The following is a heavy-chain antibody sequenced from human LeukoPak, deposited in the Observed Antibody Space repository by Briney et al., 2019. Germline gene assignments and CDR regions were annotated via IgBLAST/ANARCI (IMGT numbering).Heavy chain of an antibody. CDR2: VYHSGST. D-gene: IGHD4-23*01. CDR3: LYGGNSGDWVY. Sequence: PSETLSLTCGVSGGSISSTNWWSWVRQPPGKGLEWIGEVYHSGSTNYNPSLKSRVTMSVDKSKNLFSLNLSSVTAADTAVYYCLYGGNSGDWVYWGQGTLVTVSS. J-gene: IGHJ4*02. CDR1: GGSISSTNW. V-gene: IGHV4-4*02.